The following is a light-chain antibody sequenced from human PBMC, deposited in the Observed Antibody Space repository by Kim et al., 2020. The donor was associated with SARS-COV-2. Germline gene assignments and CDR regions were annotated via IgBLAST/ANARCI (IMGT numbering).Light chain of an antibody. CDR1: EVVGSD. J-gene: IGKJ1*01. CDR3: QQYRSRPPWK. V-gene: IGKV3-15*01. CDR2: DAS. Sequence: APGDRATLPCRTSEVVGSDLAWYQQRPGQAPRLLIYDASNRATDIPARITGSGSGTEFTLTITNLQSEDFAVYYCQQYRSRPPWKFGHGTKVDIK.